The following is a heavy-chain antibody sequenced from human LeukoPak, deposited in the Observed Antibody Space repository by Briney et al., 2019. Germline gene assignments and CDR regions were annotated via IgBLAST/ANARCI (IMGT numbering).Heavy chain of an antibody. J-gene: IGHJ4*02. V-gene: IGHV3-7*01. CDR1: GFTFGSYW. D-gene: IGHD4-23*01. CDR2: VKHDGSEK. Sequence: PGGSLRLSCAASGFTFGSYWMSWVRQAPGKGLEWVANVKHDGSEKYYVDSVKGRFTISRGSAKNSLYLQMNSLRAEDTAVYYCAREGPMTTVVTGFDYWGQGTLVTVSS. CDR3: AREGPMTTVVTGFDY.